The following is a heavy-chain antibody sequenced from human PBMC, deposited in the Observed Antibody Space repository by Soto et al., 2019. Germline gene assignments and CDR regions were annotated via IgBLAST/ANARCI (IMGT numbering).Heavy chain of an antibody. V-gene: IGHV3-74*01. CDR2: INSDGSST. CDR3: VSSPFSGQWNAFDI. Sequence: GGSLRLSCAASGFTFSSYWMHWVRQAPGKGLVWVSRINSDGSSTSYADSVKGRFTISRDNAKNTLYLQMNSLRAEDTAVYYGVSSPFSGQWNAFDIWGQGTMVTVSS. CDR1: GFTFSSYW. J-gene: IGHJ3*02. D-gene: IGHD6-19*01.